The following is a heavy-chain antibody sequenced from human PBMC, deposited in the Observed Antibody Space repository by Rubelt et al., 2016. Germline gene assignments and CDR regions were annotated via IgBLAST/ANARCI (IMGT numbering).Heavy chain of an antibody. J-gene: IGHJ2*01. D-gene: IGHD6-6*01. V-gene: IGHV1-18*01. CDR3: ARDSIRIAARQGWYFDL. CDR2: ISAYNGNT. Sequence: QVQLVQSGDEVKKPGASVKVSCKASGYTFTSYGISWVRQAPGQGLEWMGWISAYNGNTNYAKKLQGRVTMTPDTSTSPAYMELRSLRSDDTAVYYCARDSIRIAARQGWYFDLWGRGTLVTVSS. CDR1: GYTFTSYG.